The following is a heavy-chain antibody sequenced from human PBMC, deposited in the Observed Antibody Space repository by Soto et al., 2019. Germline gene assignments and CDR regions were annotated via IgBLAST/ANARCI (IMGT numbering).Heavy chain of an antibody. CDR1: GFTFSDYY. D-gene: IGHD2-2*01. CDR2: ISSSGSTI. Sequence: QVQLVESGGGLVKPGGSLRLSCAASGFTFSDYYMSWIRQAPGKGLEWVSYISSSGSTIYYADSVKGRFTISRDNAKNSLYLQMNRLRAEDTAVYYCARQVGYCISTICYVDYGMDVWGQGTTVTVSS. V-gene: IGHV3-11*01. J-gene: IGHJ6*02. CDR3: ARQVGYCISTICYVDYGMDV.